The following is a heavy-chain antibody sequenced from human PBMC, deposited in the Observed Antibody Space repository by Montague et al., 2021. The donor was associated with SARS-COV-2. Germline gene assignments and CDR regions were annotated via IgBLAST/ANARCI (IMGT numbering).Heavy chain of an antibody. V-gene: IGHV3-23*01. CDR2: ISGSGGST. CDR1: GFTFSGYA. J-gene: IGHJ4*02. D-gene: IGHD3-3*01. Sequence: SLRLSCAASGFTFSGYAMSRVRQAPGKGLEWVPAISGSGGSTYYADSVMGRFTISRDNSKNPLYLQMNSLRAEDTAVYYCAKDRRDFCLNSYSALQAYYFDYWGQGTLVTVSS. CDR3: AKDRRDFCLNSYSALQAYYFDY.